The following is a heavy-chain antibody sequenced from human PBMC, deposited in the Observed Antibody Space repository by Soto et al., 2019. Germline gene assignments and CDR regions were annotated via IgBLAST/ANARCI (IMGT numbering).Heavy chain of an antibody. V-gene: IGHV5-51*01. D-gene: IGHD2-8*02. J-gene: IGHJ3*02. CDR2: IFPGDSDT. CDR3: ADASGTGPTAFDI. CDR1: GYSFDNYW. Sequence: GESLKISCKASGYSFDNYWIGWVRQMPGKGLEWMGMIFPGDSDTKDSPSLQGLITMSVDKSDSSAFLQWTSLKASDTAMYYCADASGTGPTAFDIWGQWTMVTVSS.